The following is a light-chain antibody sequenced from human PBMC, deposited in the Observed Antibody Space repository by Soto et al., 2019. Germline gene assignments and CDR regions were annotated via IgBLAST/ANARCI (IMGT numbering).Light chain of an antibody. CDR3: QQYNSYSPWT. CDR1: QSISSW. J-gene: IGKJ1*01. V-gene: IGKV1-5*01. CDR2: DAS. Sequence: DIQMSQFPSTLSASVGDRVTSTCRASQSISSWLAWYQQKPGKAPKLLIYDASSLESGVPSRFSGSGSGTEFTLTISSLQPDDFATYYCQQYNSYSPWTFGQGTKVDIK.